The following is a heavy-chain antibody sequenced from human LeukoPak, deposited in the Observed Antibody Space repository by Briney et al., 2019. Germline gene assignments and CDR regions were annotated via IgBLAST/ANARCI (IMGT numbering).Heavy chain of an antibody. CDR2: INHSGST. D-gene: IGHD6-19*01. J-gene: IGHJ4*02. CDR1: GGSFSGYY. CDR3: AKLPGIAVAGTSY. V-gene: IGHV4-34*01. Sequence: PSETLSLTCAVYGGSFSGYYWSWIRQPPGKGLEWIGEINHSGSTNYNPSLKSRVTISEDTSKNQFSLKLSSVTAADTAVYYCAKLPGIAVAGTSYWGQGTLVTVSS.